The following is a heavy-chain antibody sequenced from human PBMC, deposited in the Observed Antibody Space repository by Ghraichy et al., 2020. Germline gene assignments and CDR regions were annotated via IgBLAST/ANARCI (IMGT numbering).Heavy chain of an antibody. CDR2: IKQDGSVK. V-gene: IGHV3-7*03. CDR3: ARLYSELSRWFDP. D-gene: IGHD6-13*01. Sequence: GESLNISCAASGFTFSSYWMSWVRQAPGTGLEWVANIKQDGSVKYYVDSVKGRFTISRDNAKNSLYLEMNRLRADDTAVYYCARLYSELSRWFDPWGQGSLVTVSS. CDR1: GFTFSSYW. J-gene: IGHJ5*02.